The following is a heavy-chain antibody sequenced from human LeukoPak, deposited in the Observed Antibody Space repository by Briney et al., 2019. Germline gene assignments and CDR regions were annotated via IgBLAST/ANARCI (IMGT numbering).Heavy chain of an antibody. CDR1: GFTFSSYS. CDR3: ARGSRQQLVLEEFDP. D-gene: IGHD6-13*01. CDR2: ISSSSSTI. J-gene: IGHJ5*02. Sequence: GGSLRLSCAASGFTFSSYSMNWVRQAPGKGLEWVSYISSSSSTIYYADSVKGRFTISRDNAKNSLYLQMNSLRAEDTAVYYCARGSRQQLVLEEFDPWGQGTLVTVSS. V-gene: IGHV3-48*04.